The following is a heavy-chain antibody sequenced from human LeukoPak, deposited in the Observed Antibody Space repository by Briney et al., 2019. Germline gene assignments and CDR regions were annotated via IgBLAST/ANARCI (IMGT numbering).Heavy chain of an antibody. V-gene: IGHV3-30-3*01. CDR1: GFSFSTYA. J-gene: IGHJ5*02. D-gene: IGHD3-16*01. CDR2: ISYDGNNK. CDR3: ASGAYEGFDP. Sequence: PGGSLRLSCAASGFSFSTYAMHWVRQAPGKGLEWVAVISYDGNNKYYPDSVKGRFTISRDNSKNTLYLQMNSLRAEDTGVYYCASGAYEGFDPWGQGSLVTVSS.